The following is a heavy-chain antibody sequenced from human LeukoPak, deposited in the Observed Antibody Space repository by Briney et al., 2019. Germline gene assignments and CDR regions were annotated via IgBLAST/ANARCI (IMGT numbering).Heavy chain of an antibody. D-gene: IGHD3-22*01. CDR1: GFTFDDYA. CDR3: AKGDTYYYDSIGDI. CDR2: ISWNSGSI. J-gene: IGHJ3*02. V-gene: IGHV3-9*01. Sequence: GGSLRLSCAASGFTFDDYAMHWVRQAPGKGLEWVSGISWNSGSIGYADSVKGRFTISRDNTKYSLYLQMNSLRAEDTALYYCAKGDTYYYDSIGDIWGQGTMVTVSS.